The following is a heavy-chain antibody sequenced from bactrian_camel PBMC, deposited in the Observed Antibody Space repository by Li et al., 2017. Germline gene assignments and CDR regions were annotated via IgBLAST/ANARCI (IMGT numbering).Heavy chain of an antibody. Sequence: VQLVESGGGSVQAGGSLRLSCAVSGYTACMAWFRQAPGKEREGVAAIYTGGGSTYYSDSVRGRFTISQDNAGKTVHLQMNSLKPEDSAVYYCAAGYRAFGARCRGVEDFGYWGQGTQVTVS. D-gene: IGHD5*01. V-gene: IGHV3S40*01. CDR3: AAGYRAFGARCRGVEDFGY. CDR1: GYTAC. CDR2: IYTGGGST. J-gene: IGHJ6*01.